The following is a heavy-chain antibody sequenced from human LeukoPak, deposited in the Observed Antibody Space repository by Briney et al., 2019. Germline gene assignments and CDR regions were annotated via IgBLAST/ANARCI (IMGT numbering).Heavy chain of an antibody. D-gene: IGHD3-3*02. V-gene: IGHV1-8*03. Sequence: ASVKVSCKASGYTFTSYDINWVRQATGQGLEWMGWMNPNSGNTGYAQKFQDRVTITRNTSISTAYMELSSLRSEDTAVYYCARVSVPCYFDYWGQGTLVTVSS. CDR2: MNPNSGNT. J-gene: IGHJ4*02. CDR3: ARVSVPCYFDY. CDR1: GYTFTSYD.